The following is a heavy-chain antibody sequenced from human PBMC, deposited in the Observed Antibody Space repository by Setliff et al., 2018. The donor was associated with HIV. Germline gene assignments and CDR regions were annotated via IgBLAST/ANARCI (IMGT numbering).Heavy chain of an antibody. V-gene: IGHV3-7*01. D-gene: IGHD6-19*01. CDR2: IKQDGSEK. Sequence: PGESLKISCAASGFTFSNYWMSWVRQAPGKGLEWVANIKQDGSEKYYVDSVKGRFTISRDNAENSLYLQMNSLRAEDTAVYYCARTRTDYSSGWYAVYWGQGTLVTVSS. J-gene: IGHJ4*02. CDR3: ARTRTDYSSGWYAVY. CDR1: GFTFSNYW.